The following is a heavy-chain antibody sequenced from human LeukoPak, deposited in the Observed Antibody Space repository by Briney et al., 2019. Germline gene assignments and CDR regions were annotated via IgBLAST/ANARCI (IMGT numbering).Heavy chain of an antibody. CDR3: AKAPYLSSGS. J-gene: IGHJ3*01. CDR1: GGSFRDYY. Sequence: SETLSLTCAVYGGSFRDYYSSWIRQPPGKGLEWIGEINHSGSTNYNPSLKSRVTISLDTSKNQFSLKLTSVTAADTAVYYCAKAPYLSSGSWGQGILVAVSS. D-gene: IGHD3-22*01. CDR2: INHSGST. V-gene: IGHV4-34*01.